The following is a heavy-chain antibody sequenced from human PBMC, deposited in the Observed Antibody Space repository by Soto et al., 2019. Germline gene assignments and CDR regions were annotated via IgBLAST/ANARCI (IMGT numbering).Heavy chain of an antibody. Sequence: ETLSLTCAVYGGSFSGYYWSWIRQPPGKGLEWIGEINHSGSTNYNPSLKSRVTISVDTSKNQFSLKLSSVTAADTAVYYCARVLAAAGVLDYWGQGTLVTVS. CDR3: ARVLAAAGVLDY. J-gene: IGHJ4*02. CDR2: INHSGST. CDR1: GGSFSGYY. D-gene: IGHD6-13*01. V-gene: IGHV4-34*01.